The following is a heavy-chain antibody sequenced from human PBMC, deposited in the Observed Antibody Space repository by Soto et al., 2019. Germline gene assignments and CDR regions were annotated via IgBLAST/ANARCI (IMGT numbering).Heavy chain of an antibody. V-gene: IGHV3-33*01. CDR1: GFTFSTYG. J-gene: IGHJ4*02. Sequence: QVQLVESGGGVVQPGRSLRLSCAASGFTFSTYGMHWVRQAPDKGLEWVAVIWDDGSNKYYADSVKGRFTISRDNSKNALYLQMNNLRAEDTAVYYCARERRMGAKGIDYWGQGTLVTVSS. CDR2: IWDDGSNK. D-gene: IGHD1-26*01. CDR3: ARERRMGAKGIDY.